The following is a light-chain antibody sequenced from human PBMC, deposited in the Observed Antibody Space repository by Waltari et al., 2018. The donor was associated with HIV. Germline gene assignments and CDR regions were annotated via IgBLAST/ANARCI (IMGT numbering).Light chain of an antibody. V-gene: IGKV3-15*01. CDR3: QQYNNWPPWT. CDR1: QSVSSI. Sequence: EIVMTQSPGTLSVSPGERATLSCRASQSVSSILAWYQQKPGQAPRLLIYGASTRATGIPGRFSGSGSGTEFTLTISSLQSEDSAVYYCQQYNNWPPWTFGQGTKVEIK. CDR2: GAS. J-gene: IGKJ1*01.